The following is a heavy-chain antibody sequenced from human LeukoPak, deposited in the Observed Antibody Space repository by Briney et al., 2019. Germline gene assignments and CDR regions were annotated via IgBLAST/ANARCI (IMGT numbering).Heavy chain of an antibody. V-gene: IGHV4-39*01. D-gene: IGHD5-18*01. J-gene: IGHJ6*03. CDR3: XXGXXAMAPTGPNYYYMDV. CDR1: GGSISSSSYY. Sequence: SETLSLTCTVSGGSISSSSYYWGWIRQPPGKGLEWIGSIYYSGSTYYNPSLKSRVTISVDTSKNQFSLKLSSVTAADTAVYYCXXGXXAMAPTGPNYYYMDVWGKGTTVTVSS. CDR2: IYYSGST.